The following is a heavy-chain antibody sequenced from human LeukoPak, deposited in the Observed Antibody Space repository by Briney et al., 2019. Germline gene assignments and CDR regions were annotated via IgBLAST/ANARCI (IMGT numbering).Heavy chain of an antibody. CDR2: INTDGGST. V-gene: IGHV3-74*01. CDR1: GFTFGSYW. CDR3: GRGFSIVPAGIPDY. Sequence: GGSLRLSCAASGFTFGSYWMHWVRQAPGKGLVWVSRINTDGGSTTYADSVKGRFTTSRDNAKNTLYLQMNSLRAEDTAVYYCGRGFSIVPAGIPDYWGLGTLVTVSS. J-gene: IGHJ4*02. D-gene: IGHD2-2*02.